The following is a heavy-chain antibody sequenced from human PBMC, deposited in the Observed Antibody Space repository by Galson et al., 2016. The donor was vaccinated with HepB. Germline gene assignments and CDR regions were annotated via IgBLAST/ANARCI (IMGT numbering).Heavy chain of an antibody. D-gene: IGHD2-15*01. CDR3: SRDRGQDVAF. Sequence: SVKVSCKASGGTFSSYIISWVRQAPGQGLEWIGEFITVLGTTNYAPKFQGRVTITADEATSTAYLDLTGLTSDDTAVYYCSRDRGQDVAFWGQETQVTVSS. CDR1: GGTFSSYI. J-gene: IGHJ4*02. V-gene: IGHV1-69*13. CDR2: FITVLGTT.